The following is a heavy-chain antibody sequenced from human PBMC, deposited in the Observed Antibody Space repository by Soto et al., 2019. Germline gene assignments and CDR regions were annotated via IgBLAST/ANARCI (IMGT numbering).Heavy chain of an antibody. CDR2: ISGSGGDT. CDR3: ARTESSGWSTRYGMDV. Sequence: EVQLLESGGGLVQPGRSLRLSCAASGFTFGNFAMTWVRQAPGNGLEWVSGISGSGGDTYYADSVKGRFTISRDNSKNTLYLQMSSLRAEDTATFYCARTESSGWSTRYGMDVWGQGTTVTFSS. V-gene: IGHV3-23*01. D-gene: IGHD6-19*01. CDR1: GFTFGNFA. J-gene: IGHJ6*02.